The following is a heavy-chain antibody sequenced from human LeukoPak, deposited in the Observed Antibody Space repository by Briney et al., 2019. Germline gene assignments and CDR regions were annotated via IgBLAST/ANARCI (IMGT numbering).Heavy chain of an antibody. J-gene: IGHJ4*02. CDR2: INPNSGGT. CDR3: ARLQLELRAPHFDY. V-gene: IGHV1-2*02. CDR1: GYTFTGYY. D-gene: IGHD1-1*01. Sequence: ASVKVSCKASGYTFTGYYMHWVRQAPGQGLAWMGWINPNSGGTNYAQKFQGRVTMTRDTSISTAYMELSRLRSDDTAVYYCARLQLELRAPHFDYWGQGTLVTVSS.